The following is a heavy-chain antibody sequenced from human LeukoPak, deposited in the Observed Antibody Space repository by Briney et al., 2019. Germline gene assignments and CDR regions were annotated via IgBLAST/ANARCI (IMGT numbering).Heavy chain of an antibody. J-gene: IGHJ4*02. CDR2: INPNSGGT. Sequence: ASVKVSCKASGYTFTGYYMHWVRQAPGQGLEWMGWINPNSGGTNYAQKFQGRVTMTRDTSISTAYMELSRLRSDDTAVYYCARDSGRYYDILTGYWHNDYWGQGTLVTVSS. CDR3: ARDSGRYYDILTGYWHNDY. V-gene: IGHV1-2*02. D-gene: IGHD3-9*01. CDR1: GYTFTGYY.